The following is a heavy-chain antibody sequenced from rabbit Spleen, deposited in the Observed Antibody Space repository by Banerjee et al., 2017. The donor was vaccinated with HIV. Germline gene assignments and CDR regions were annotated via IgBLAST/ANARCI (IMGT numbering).Heavy chain of an antibody. CDR3: ARDNGSGDYIDVYFDL. V-gene: IGHV1S45*01. J-gene: IGHJ4*01. D-gene: IGHD1-1*01. CDR2: IYTGNGKT. Sequence: QEQLVESGGGLVQPGGSLTLSCKASGFSLSRGYDMCWVRQAPGRGLEWIGCIYTGNGKTYYASWAKGRFTISKSSSTTVTLQMTSLTAADTATYFCARDNGSGDYIDVYFDLWGPGTLVTVS. CDR1: GFSLSRGYD.